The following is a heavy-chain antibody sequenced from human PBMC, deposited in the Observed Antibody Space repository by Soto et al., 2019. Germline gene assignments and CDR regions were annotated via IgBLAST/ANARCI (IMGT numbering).Heavy chain of an antibody. CDR1: GFTFSDYY. Sequence: PGGSLRLSCAASGFTFSDYYMSWIRQAPGKGLEWVSYISSSSSCTNYADSVKGRFTISRDNAKNSLYLQMNSLRAEDTAVYYCASSICFGDPDSDYWGQGTLVTVLL. V-gene: IGHV3-11*06. J-gene: IGHJ4*02. CDR3: ASSICFGDPDSDY. CDR2: ISSSSSCT. D-gene: IGHD3-10*01.